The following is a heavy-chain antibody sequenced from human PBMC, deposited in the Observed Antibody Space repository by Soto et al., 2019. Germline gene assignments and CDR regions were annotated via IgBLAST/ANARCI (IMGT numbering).Heavy chain of an antibody. V-gene: IGHV3-23*01. CDR1: GFTFSSYA. J-gene: IGHJ4*02. CDR3: AKVSSSSGYYFDY. Sequence: GGSLRLSXAASGFTFSSYAMSWVRQAPGKGLEWVSAISGSGGSTYYADSVKGRFTISRDNSKNTLYLQMNSLRAEDTAVYYCAKVSSSSGYYFDYWGQGTLVTVSS. CDR2: ISGSGGST. D-gene: IGHD6-6*01.